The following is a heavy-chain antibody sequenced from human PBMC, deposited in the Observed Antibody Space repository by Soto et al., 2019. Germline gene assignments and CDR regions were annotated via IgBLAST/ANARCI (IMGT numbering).Heavy chain of an antibody. D-gene: IGHD3-22*01. J-gene: IGHJ3*02. CDR2: IIPIFGTA. CDR3: ARDLPPSYYYDSSGYYYGPI. Sequence: SVKVSCKASGGTFDNYAITWVRQAPGQGLEWMGGIIPIFGTANYAQKFQGRVTITADESTSTAYVELSSLRSEDTAVYYCARDLPPSYYYDSSGYYYGPIWGQGTMVTVSS. CDR1: GGTFDNYA. V-gene: IGHV1-69*13.